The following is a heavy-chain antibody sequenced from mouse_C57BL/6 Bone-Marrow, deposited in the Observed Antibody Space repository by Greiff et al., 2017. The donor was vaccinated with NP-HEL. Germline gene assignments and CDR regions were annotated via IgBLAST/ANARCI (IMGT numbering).Heavy chain of an antibody. CDR1: GYTFTSYW. V-gene: IGHV1-72*01. CDR3: ARYYYGSRGGYIDV. D-gene: IGHD1-1*01. J-gene: IGHJ1*03. CDR2: IDPNSGGT. Sequence: QVQLQQPGADLVKPGASVKLSCKASGYTFTSYWMHWVKQRPGRGLEWIGRIDPNSGGTKFNEKFKTKATLTVDKPSSTAYMQLSSLTSEDSAVYYCARYYYGSRGGYIDVWGTGTTVTVSS.